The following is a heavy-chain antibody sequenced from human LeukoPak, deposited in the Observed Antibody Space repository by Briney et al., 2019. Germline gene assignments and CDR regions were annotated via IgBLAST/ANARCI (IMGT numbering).Heavy chain of an antibody. J-gene: IGHJ4*02. Sequence: ASVKVSCKVSGYTLTELPMHWVRQAPGKGLEWMGGFDPEDGETIYAQKFQGRVTTTGDTSISTAYMELSSLRSDDTAVYYCTRESGSYHGNDYWGQGTLVTVSS. CDR1: GYTLTELP. D-gene: IGHD1-26*01. CDR2: FDPEDGET. CDR3: TRESGSYHGNDY. V-gene: IGHV1-24*01.